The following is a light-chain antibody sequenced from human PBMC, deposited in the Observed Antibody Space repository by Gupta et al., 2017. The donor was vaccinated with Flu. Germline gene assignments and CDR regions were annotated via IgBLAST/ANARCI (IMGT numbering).Light chain of an antibody. CDR3: NSLDTYSAHYV. CDR2: GEN. Sequence: GQTVRITCQGDSLRGYFASWYQQRPVQAPRLVIYGENSRPSGIPDRFSGSSSGNTASLTITGAQAEDEADYFCNSLDTYSAHYVFGPGTKVTVL. J-gene: IGLJ1*01. V-gene: IGLV3-19*01. CDR1: SLRGYF.